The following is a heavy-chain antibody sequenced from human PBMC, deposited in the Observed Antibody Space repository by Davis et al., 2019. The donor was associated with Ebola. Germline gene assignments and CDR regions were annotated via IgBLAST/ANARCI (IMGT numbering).Heavy chain of an antibody. CDR3: ARGYYDSTGNRYFDF. CDR2: INSDGSTT. Sequence: HTGGSLRLSCAASGFTFSSYWMHWVRQAPGKGLVWVSRINSDGSTTSYADSVKGRFTISRDNAKNTLYLQINSLRAEDTAVYYCARGYYDSTGNRYFDFWGRGTLVTVSS. D-gene: IGHD3-22*01. CDR1: GFTFSSYW. J-gene: IGHJ2*01. V-gene: IGHV3-74*01.